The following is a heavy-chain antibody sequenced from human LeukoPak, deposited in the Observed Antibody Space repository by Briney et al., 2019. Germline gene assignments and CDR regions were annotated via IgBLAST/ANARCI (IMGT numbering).Heavy chain of an antibody. CDR3: ARDNYYDSSGYYSY. V-gene: IGHV1-18*01. CDR2: ISAYNGHT. CDR1: GGTFSSYA. D-gene: IGHD3-22*01. Sequence: ASVKVSCKASGGTFSSYAISWVRQAPGQGLEWMGWISAYNGHTNYAQKLQGRVTMTTDTSTSTAYMELRSLRSDDTAVYYCARDNYYDSSGYYSYWGQGTLVTVSS. J-gene: IGHJ4*02.